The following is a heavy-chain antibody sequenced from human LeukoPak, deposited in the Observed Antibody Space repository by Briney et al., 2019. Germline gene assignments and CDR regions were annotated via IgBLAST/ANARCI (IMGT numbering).Heavy chain of an antibody. CDR2: IYYSGST. CDR3: AREDTDYDILTGYYLRWFDP. J-gene: IGHJ5*02. V-gene: IGHV4-59*01. D-gene: IGHD3-9*01. Sequence: SETLSLTCTVSGGSISSYYWGWIRQPPGKGLEWIGYIYYSGSTNYDPSLKSRVTISVDTSKNQFSLKLSSVTAADTAVYYCAREDTDYDILTGYYLRWFDPWGRGTLVTVSS. CDR1: GGSISSYY.